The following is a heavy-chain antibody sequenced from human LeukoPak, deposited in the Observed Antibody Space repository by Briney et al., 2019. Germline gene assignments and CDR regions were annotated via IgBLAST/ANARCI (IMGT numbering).Heavy chain of an antibody. V-gene: IGHV3-9*01. CDR2: ISWNSGSI. J-gene: IGHJ4*02. D-gene: IGHD6-13*01. Sequence: QAGRSLRLSCAASGFTFDDYAMHWVRQAPAKGLEWVSGISWNSGSIGYADSVKGRFTISRDNAKNSLYLQMNSLRAEDTALYYCATLAASPPDYWGQGTLVTVSS. CDR1: GFTFDDYA. CDR3: ATLAASPPDY.